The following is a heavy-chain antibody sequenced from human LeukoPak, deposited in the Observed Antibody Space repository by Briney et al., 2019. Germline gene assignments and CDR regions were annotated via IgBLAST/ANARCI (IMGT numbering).Heavy chain of an antibody. CDR2: IIPIFGTA. D-gene: IGHD6-13*01. J-gene: IGHJ3*02. Sequence: GSSVKVSCKASGGTFSGYAISWVRQAPGQGLEWMGGIIPIFGTANYAQKFQGRVTITTDESTSTAYMELSSLRSEDTAVYYCASNWGIGAFDIWGQGTMVTVSS. CDR3: ASNWGIGAFDI. CDR1: GGTFSGYA. V-gene: IGHV1-69*05.